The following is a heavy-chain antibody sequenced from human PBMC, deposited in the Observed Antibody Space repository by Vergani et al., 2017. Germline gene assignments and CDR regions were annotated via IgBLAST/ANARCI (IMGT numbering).Heavy chain of an antibody. CDR1: GGSFSGYY. V-gene: IGHV4-34*01. J-gene: IGHJ4*02. Sequence: QVQLQQWGAGLLKPSETLSLTCAVYGGSFSGYYWSWIRQPPGKGLEWIGEINHSGSTNYNPSLKSRVTISVDTSKNQFSLKLSSVTAADTAVYYCAVGDARWGYYGSGRRNYYFDYWGQGTLVTVSS. D-gene: IGHD3-10*01. CDR2: INHSGST. CDR3: AVGDARWGYYGSGRRNYYFDY.